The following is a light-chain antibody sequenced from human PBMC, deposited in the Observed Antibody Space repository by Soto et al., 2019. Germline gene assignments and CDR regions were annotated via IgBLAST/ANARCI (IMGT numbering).Light chain of an antibody. CDR3: SSYTSSSTLCV. CDR2: DVS. V-gene: IGLV2-14*01. J-gene: IGLJ1*01. Sequence: ALTQPASVSGSPGQSITISCTGTSSDVGGYNYVSWYQQHPGNAPKLMIYDVSNRPSGVSNRFSGSKSGNTASLTISGLQAEDEAAYYCSSYTSSSTLCVFGTGTKVTVL. CDR1: SSDVGGYNY.